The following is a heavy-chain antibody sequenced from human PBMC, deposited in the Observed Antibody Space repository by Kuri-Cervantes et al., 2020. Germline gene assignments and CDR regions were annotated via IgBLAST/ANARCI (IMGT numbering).Heavy chain of an antibody. CDR1: GGSFSGYY. J-gene: IGHJ3*02. CDR3: ARLGYCSGGSCQNEAFDI. CDR2: INHSGST. Sequence: GSLRLSCAVYGGSFSGYYWSWIRQPPGKGLEWIGEINHSGSTNYNPSLKSRVSISVDTSNNQFSLKLSSVTAADTAVYYCARLGYCSGGSCQNEAFDIWGQGTTVTVSS. V-gene: IGHV4-34*01. D-gene: IGHD2-15*01.